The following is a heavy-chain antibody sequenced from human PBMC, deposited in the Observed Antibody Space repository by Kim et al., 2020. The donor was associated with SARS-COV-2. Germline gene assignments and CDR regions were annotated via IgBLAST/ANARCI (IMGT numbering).Heavy chain of an antibody. J-gene: IGHJ4*02. CDR2: INPTTGDA. CDR1: GYTFAGYF. CDR3: ARTQGLDY. Sequence: ASVKVSCKASGYTFAGYFIHWVRQAPGQRLEWIGWINPTTGDANHAQKFQGRVTMTRDTSISTVYMELSTLTSDDTAIYYCARTQGLDYWGQGTQDTVSS. V-gene: IGHV1-2*02.